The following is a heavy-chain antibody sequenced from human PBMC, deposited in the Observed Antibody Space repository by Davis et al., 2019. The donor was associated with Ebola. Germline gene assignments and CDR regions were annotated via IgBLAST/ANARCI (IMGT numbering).Heavy chain of an antibody. CDR2: ISYDGSNK. Sequence: GESLKISCAASGFTFSSYGMHWVRQAPGKGLEWVAVISYDGSNKYYADSVKGRFTISRDNSKNTLYLQMNSLRAEDTAVYYCAKLSASGPWGQGTLVTVSP. CDR3: AKLSASGP. D-gene: IGHD1-26*01. J-gene: IGHJ5*02. CDR1: GFTFSSYG. V-gene: IGHV3-30*18.